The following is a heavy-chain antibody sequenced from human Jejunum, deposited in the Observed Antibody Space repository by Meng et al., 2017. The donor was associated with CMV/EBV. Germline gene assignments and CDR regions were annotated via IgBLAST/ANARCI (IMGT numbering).Heavy chain of an antibody. D-gene: IGHD3-10*01. CDR3: ARIGRTRSRSGSWNIFNPDV. J-gene: IGHJ6*02. V-gene: IGHV2-26*01. CDR1: RMG. Sequence: RMGVAWILQTPGKALEWLAHIFSHDDDSYRASLRNRLSIAWDTSRSHVVLTIDRMTPVDTATYCCARIGRTRSRSGSWNIFNPDVWGPGTTVTVSS. CDR2: IFSHDDD.